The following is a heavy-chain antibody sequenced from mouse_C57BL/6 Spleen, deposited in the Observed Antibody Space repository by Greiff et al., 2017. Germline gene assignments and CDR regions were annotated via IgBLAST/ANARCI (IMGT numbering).Heavy chain of an antibody. D-gene: IGHD2-14*01. J-gene: IGHJ1*03. V-gene: IGHV14-2*01. CDR2: IDPEDGET. CDR3: ARRDRYPYWYFDG. Sequence: VQLQQSGAELVKPGASVKLSCTASGFNIKDYYMHWVKQRTEQGLEWIGRIDPEDGETKYAPKFQGKATLTADTSSNTAYLQLSNLTSEDPAVYYCARRDRYPYWYFDGLGTGTTVTVSS. CDR1: GFNIKDYY.